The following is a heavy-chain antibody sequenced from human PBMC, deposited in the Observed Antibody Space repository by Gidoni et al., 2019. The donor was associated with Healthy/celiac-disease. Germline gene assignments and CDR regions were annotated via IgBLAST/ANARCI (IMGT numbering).Heavy chain of an antibody. CDR2: IYISGST. J-gene: IGHJ3*02. CDR3: ARWSIFGVVDAFDI. Sequence: QVQLQESGPGLVKPSETLSLSCTVSGGSIRSHYWGWIRQPAGKGLEWIGRIYISGSTNYNPSLKSRVTMSVDTSKNQFSLRLSSVTAADTAVYYCARWSIFGVVDAFDIWGQGTMVTVSS. D-gene: IGHD3-3*01. CDR1: GGSIRSHY. V-gene: IGHV4-4*07.